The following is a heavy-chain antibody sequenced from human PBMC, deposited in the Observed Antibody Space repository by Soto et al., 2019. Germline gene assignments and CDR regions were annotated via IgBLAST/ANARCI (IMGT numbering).Heavy chain of an antibody. CDR2: ISGSGGST. V-gene: IGHV3-23*01. CDR3: AKVVFPVLQFLESPHYYYYYGMDV. CDR1: GFTFSSYA. J-gene: IGHJ6*02. D-gene: IGHD3-3*01. Sequence: EVQLLESGGGLVQPGGSLRLSCAASGFTFSSYAMSWVRQAPGKGLEWVSAISGSGGSTYYADSVKGRFTISRDNSTNTLYLQMNSLRDEDTAVYYCAKVVFPVLQFLESPHYYYYYGMDVWGQGTTVTVSS.